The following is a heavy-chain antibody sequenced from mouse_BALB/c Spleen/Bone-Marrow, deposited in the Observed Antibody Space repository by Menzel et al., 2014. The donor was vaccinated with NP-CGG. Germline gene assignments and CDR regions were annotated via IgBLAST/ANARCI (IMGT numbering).Heavy chain of an antibody. J-gene: IGHJ3*01. D-gene: IGHD1-1*01. Sequence: QVQLQQSGAELVRPGASVTLSCKASGYTFTDYEMHWVKQTPGHGLEWIGAIDPETGGTAYNQKFKGKATLTADKSSSTAYMELRSLTSEDSAVYYCTREGYYGSSPAWFAYWGQGTLVTVSA. CDR1: GYTFTDYE. CDR3: TREGYYGSSPAWFAY. V-gene: IGHV1-15*01. CDR2: IDPETGGT.